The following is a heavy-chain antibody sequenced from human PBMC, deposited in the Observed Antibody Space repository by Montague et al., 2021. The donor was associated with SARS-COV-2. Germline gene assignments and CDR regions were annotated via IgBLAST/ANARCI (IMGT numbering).Heavy chain of an antibody. CDR1: GYTLTELS. V-gene: IGHV1-24*01. J-gene: IGHJ4*02. CDR3: ATDGPGPCGGGSCYSFDY. Sequence: SVKVSCKVSGYTLTELSMHWVRQAPGKGLEWMGGFDPEDGETIYAQKFQGRVTMTEDTSTDTAYMELSSLRSEDTAVYYCATDGPGPCGGGSCYSFDYWGKGTLVAVSS. D-gene: IGHD2-15*01. CDR2: FDPEDGET.